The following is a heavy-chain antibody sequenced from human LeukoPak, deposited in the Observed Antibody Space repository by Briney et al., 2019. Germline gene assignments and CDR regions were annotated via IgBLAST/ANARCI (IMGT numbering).Heavy chain of an antibody. D-gene: IGHD3-10*01. CDR2: IYNSGNN. V-gene: IGHV4-59*08. CDR3: ATRGY. Sequence: KPSETLSLTCTVSGGSISTDYWQWIRQPPGKGLEWVGYIYNSGNNHYNSSLKSRVTISIDTSKKQFSLKLASVTAADTAVYYCATRGYWGQGTLVAVSS. CDR1: GGSISTDY. J-gene: IGHJ4*02.